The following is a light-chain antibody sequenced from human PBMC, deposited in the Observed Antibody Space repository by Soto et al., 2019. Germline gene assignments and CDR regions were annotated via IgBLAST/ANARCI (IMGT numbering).Light chain of an antibody. V-gene: IGKV3-20*01. J-gene: IGKJ2*01. CDR1: QSLSGSY. Sequence: EIVLTKSPGTLSLSPGERATLSCRARQSLSGSYFAWYRQIPGQAPRLLIYGSTSRATGIPDRFSGSGSGTDFTLTISRLEPEDFAVYFCQHYGSSSYTFGQGTKLEIK. CDR2: GST. CDR3: QHYGSSSYT.